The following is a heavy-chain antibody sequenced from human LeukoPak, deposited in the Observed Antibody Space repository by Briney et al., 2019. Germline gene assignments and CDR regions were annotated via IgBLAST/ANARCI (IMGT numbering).Heavy chain of an antibody. V-gene: IGHV3-9*01. CDR2: ISWNSGSI. CDR3: AKDHYYDSSGPLDY. Sequence: PGRSLRLSCAASGFTFDDYAMHWARQAPGKGLEWVSGISWNSGSIGYADSVKGRFTISRDNAKNSLYLQMNSLRAEDTALYYCAKDHYYDSSGPLDYWGQGTLVTVSS. D-gene: IGHD3-22*01. J-gene: IGHJ4*02. CDR1: GFTFDDYA.